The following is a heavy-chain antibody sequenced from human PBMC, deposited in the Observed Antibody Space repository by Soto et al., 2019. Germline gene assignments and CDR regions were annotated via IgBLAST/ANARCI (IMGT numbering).Heavy chain of an antibody. CDR3: STHTRDGYNDEYYFDY. CDR1: GFTFSGSA. CDR2: IRSKANNYAT. Sequence: EVQLVESGGGLVQPGGSLTLSCAASGFTFSGSAMLWVRQASGKGLEWVGRIRSKANNYATAYAASVKGRFTISRDDSKNTAYLQMNSLKAEDTAVYYCSTHTRDGYNDEYYFDYWGRGTLVTVSS. J-gene: IGHJ4*02. D-gene: IGHD5-12*01. V-gene: IGHV3-73*02.